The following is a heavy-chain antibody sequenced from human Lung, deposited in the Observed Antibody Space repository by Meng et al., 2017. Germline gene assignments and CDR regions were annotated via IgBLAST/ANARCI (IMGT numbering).Heavy chain of an antibody. CDR1: GFTFGDYA. V-gene: IGHV3-49*04. D-gene: IGHD3-22*01. J-gene: IGHJ4*02. Sequence: GGSLRLSCTASGFTFGDYAMSWVRQAPGKGLEWVGFIRSKAYGGTTEYAAYVKGRFTISRDDSKSIAYLQMNSLKTEDTAVYYCTRARGLRNYYDSSGYPKHFDYWGQGTLVTVSS. CDR3: TRARGLRNYYDSSGYPKHFDY. CDR2: IRSKAYGGTT.